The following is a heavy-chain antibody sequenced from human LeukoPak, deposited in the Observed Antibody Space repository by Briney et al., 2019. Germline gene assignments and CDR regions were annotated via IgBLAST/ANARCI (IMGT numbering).Heavy chain of an antibody. CDR2: ISYDGSNK. CDR1: GFTFSSYG. J-gene: IGHJ4*02. CDR3: AKDRGGGITTSPSDY. D-gene: IGHD3-10*01. Sequence: GGSLRLSCAASGFTFSSYGMHWVRQAPGKGLEWVAVISYDGSNKYYADSVKGRFTISRDNSKNTLYLQMNSLRAEDTAVDYCAKDRGGGITTSPSDYWGQGTLVTVSS. V-gene: IGHV3-30*18.